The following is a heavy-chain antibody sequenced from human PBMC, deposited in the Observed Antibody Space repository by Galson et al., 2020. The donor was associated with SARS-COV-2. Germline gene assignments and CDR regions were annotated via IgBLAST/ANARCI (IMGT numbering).Heavy chain of an antibody. V-gene: IGHV2-5*01. CDR2: LYWNDDK. Sequence: QSGPKVVNNTPSFTLTCYYIDFLLHTAGQAVNWIRQLTAKALEWRAILYWNDDKRISPSLESRLTITKDTLKNQVVRTMTNMDPVDTATYFCAYITDPATSVDYWGQGTLVTVSA. J-gene: IGHJ4*02. D-gene: IGHD2-15*01. CDR1: DFLLHTAGQA. CDR3: AYITDPATSVDY.